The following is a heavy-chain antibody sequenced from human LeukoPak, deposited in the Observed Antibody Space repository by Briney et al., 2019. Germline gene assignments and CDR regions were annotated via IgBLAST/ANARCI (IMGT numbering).Heavy chain of an antibody. CDR1: GFTFSSYD. CDR2: IGTSGDT. Sequence: GGSLRLSCAASGFTFSSYDMHWVRQATGKGLEWVSGIGTSGDTYYQASVKGRFTNSRENAKNSLYLQMNSLRAEDTAVYYCAREAKNTVTRVNWFDPWGQGTLVTVSS. V-gene: IGHV3-13*01. CDR3: AREAKNTVTRVNWFDP. J-gene: IGHJ5*02. D-gene: IGHD4-17*01.